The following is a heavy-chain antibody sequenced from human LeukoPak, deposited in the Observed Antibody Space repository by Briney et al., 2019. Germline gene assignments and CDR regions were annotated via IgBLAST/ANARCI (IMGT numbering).Heavy chain of an antibody. CDR2: ISGYSGYT. CDR1: GYTFTSYD. J-gene: IGHJ4*02. CDR3: AREGNDYDFWSGDREGRYYFDY. Sequence: ASVTVSCKASGYTFTSYDISWVRQAPGQGLEWMGWISGYSGYTNYAQKVQGRVTMTTDTSTSTAYMELRSLRSDDTAVYYCAREGNDYDFWSGDREGRYYFDYWGQGTLVTVSS. D-gene: IGHD3-3*01. V-gene: IGHV1-18*01.